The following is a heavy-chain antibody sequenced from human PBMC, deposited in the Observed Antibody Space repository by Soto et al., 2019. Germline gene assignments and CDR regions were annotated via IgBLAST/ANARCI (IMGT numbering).Heavy chain of an antibody. J-gene: IGHJ5*02. CDR3: AKGSIVGASKDWFDP. Sequence: PGGSLRLSCGASGLTLRYYGMHWVRQAPGKGLEWVATIPYDGITKYDADSVKGGFTIARDNSNTTLYLQMNSLSAEATALYYCAKGSIVGASKDWFDPWGQGTLVTVSS. CDR2: IPYDGITK. CDR1: GLTLRYYG. V-gene: IGHV3-30*18. D-gene: IGHD1-26*01.